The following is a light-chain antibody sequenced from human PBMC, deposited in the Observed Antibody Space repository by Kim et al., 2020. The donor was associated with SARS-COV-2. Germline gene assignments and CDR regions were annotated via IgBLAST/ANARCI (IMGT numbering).Light chain of an antibody. J-gene: IGKJ4*01. CDR3: QKGDRAAWT. Sequence: VGDGDNITCRARRGIRNHVGRYQQKPGGVPERLIYARLALHTGVPSRVRGKGAGEDFTLTIRRPGAEGVGSFYCQKGDRAAWTFGGGTKVDIK. CDR1: RGIRNH. V-gene: IGKV1-27*01. CDR2: ARL.